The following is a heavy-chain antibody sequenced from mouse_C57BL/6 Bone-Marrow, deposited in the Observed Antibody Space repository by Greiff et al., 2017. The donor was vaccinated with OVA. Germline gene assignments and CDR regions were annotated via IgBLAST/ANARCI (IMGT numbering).Heavy chain of an antibody. D-gene: IGHD2-2*01. CDR3: AIGRLHLDN. CDR2: IHPSDSDT. CDR1: GYTFTSYW. V-gene: IGHV1-74*01. J-gene: IGHJ2*01. Sequence: VQLQQPGAELVKPGASVKVSCKASGYTFTSYWLHWVKQRPGQGLEWIGRIHPSDSDTNYNQKFKGKATLTVDNSSSTAYIQHSSLTSEDSTVYYYAIGRLHLDNWGQGTTLTVSA.